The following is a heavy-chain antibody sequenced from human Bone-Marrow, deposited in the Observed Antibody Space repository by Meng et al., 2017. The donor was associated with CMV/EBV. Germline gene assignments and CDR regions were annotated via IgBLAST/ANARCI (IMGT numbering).Heavy chain of an antibody. J-gene: IGHJ4*02. D-gene: IGHD2-8*01. V-gene: IGHV3-74*01. CDR1: GFTFSSYW. CDR3: ARDPCPSGVCYLDS. CDR2: IDSDGSST. Sequence: GGSLRLSCAASGFTFSSYWMHWVRQAPGKGLVWVSRIDSDGSSTSYADSVKGRFTISRDNAKNSLYLQMNSLRVEDTAVYYCARDPCPSGVCYLDSWGQGTLVTVSS.